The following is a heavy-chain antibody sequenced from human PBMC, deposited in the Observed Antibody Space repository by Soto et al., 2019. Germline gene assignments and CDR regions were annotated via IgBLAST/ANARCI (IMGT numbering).Heavy chain of an antibody. CDR2: IIPIFGTA. D-gene: IGHD3-22*01. V-gene: IGHV1-69*01. CDR3: ARGGYYDSSGYWGYYYYGMDV. Sequence: QVQLVQSGDEVKKPGSSVKVSCKASGGTFSSYAISWVRQAPGQGLEWMGGIIPIFGTANYAQKFQGRVTITADESTSTAYMELSSLRSEDTAVYYCARGGYYDSSGYWGYYYYGMDVWGQGTTVTVSS. J-gene: IGHJ6*02. CDR1: GGTFSSYA.